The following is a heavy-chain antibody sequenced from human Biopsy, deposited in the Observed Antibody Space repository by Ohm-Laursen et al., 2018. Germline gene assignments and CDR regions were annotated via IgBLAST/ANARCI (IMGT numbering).Heavy chain of an antibody. V-gene: IGHV1-2*02. Sequence: ASVKVSCKSSGYTFTGYHVHWVRQTPGQGLEWMGWINAKTGDTNYAQKFQGRVTMTRDTSISTAYVDLSSLRSDDTAVYYCTRGGYYYDSLAYYYWFDPWGQGTLVTVSS. CDR1: GYTFTGYH. CDR2: INAKTGDT. D-gene: IGHD3-22*01. J-gene: IGHJ5*02. CDR3: TRGGYYYDSLAYYYWFDP.